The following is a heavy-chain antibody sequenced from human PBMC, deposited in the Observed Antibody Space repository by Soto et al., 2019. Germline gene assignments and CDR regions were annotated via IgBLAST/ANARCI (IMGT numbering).Heavy chain of an antibody. J-gene: IGHJ4*02. CDR2: IYDSGST. V-gene: IGHV4-31*03. CDR1: GGSISSRGYF. CDR3: ARSSRSYFDY. Sequence: QVQLQESGPGLVKPSQTLSLTCTVSGGSISSRGYFWSWIRQHPGKGLEWIGHIYDSGSTYYNPSLKSRVSLSVDTSKNQFSLNLTSVTAADTAMYYCARSSRSYFDYWGQGTLCTVSS.